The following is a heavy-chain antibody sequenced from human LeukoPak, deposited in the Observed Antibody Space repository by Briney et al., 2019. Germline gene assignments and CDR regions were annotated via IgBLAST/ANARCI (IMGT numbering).Heavy chain of an antibody. CDR2: ISSSSNYI. Sequence: GGSLRLSCAPCVFTFCSYIMNWVRGAPGGEGEWVSSISSSSNYICYADSVKGRFTISRDNAKNSLYLQMNSLRAEDTAVYYCARFPSYGDDSAEADYWGQGTLVTVSS. CDR3: ARFPSYGDDSAEADY. V-gene: IGHV3-21*01. J-gene: IGHJ4*02. D-gene: IGHD4-17*01. CDR1: VFTFCSYI.